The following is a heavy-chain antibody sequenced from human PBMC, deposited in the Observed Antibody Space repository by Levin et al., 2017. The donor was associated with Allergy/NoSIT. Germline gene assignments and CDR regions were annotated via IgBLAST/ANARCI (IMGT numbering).Heavy chain of an antibody. Sequence: GESLKNSCKGSGYIFSSYWIGWVRQMPGKGLEWMGTIYPGDSDTTYSPSFQGQVTISADKSIDTAYLQWSSLKASDTAMYYCARPIANFWSGFDLWGHGTLVTVSS. J-gene: IGHJ4*01. CDR1: GYIFSSYW. CDR3: ARPIANFWSGFDL. D-gene: IGHD3-3*01. CDR2: IYPGDSDT. V-gene: IGHV5-51*01.